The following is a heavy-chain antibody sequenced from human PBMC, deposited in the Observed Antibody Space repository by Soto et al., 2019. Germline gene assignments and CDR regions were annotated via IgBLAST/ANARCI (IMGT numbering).Heavy chain of an antibody. J-gene: IGHJ6*03. CDR1: GFTFNSYG. V-gene: IGHV3-33*06. CDR2: IWYDGSNT. CDR3: AKDQKDRYYYYYYMDV. Sequence: PGGSLRLSCAASGFTFNSYGMHWVRQAPGKGLEWVAVIWYDGSNTYYADSVKGRFTISRDNSKNTLYLQMNSLRAEDTAVYYCAKDQKDRYYYYYYMDVWAKGTTVTVSS.